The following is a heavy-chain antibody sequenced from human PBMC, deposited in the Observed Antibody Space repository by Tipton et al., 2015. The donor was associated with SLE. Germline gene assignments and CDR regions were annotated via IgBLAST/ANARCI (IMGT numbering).Heavy chain of an antibody. D-gene: IGHD6-13*01. V-gene: IGHV4-59*11. CDR2: IYYSGST. CDR3: ARQAAAAGTGAFDI. CDR1: GGSISSHY. Sequence: LRLSCTVSGGSISSHYWSWIRQPPGKGLEWIGYIYYSGSTNYNPSLKSRVTISVDTSKNQFSLKLSSVTAADTAVYYCARQAAAAGTGAFDIWGQGTMVTVSS. J-gene: IGHJ3*02.